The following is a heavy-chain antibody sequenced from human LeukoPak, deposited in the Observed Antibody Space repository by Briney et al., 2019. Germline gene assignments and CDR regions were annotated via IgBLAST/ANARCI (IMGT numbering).Heavy chain of an antibody. V-gene: IGHV3-9*01. Sequence: PGGSLRLSCVASGFTFDDYAMHWVRQAPGKGLEWVSGISWNSGSIGYADSVKGRFTISRDNAKNSLYLQMNSLRAEDTALYYCAKDKKDRGDQSVPYYYYGMDVWGQGTTVTVSS. CDR1: GFTFDDYA. D-gene: IGHD2-21*02. J-gene: IGHJ6*02. CDR3: AKDKKDRGDQSVPYYYYGMDV. CDR2: ISWNSGSI.